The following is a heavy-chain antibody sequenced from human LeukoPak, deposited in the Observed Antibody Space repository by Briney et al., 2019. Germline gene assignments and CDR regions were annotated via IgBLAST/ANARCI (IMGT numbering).Heavy chain of an antibody. CDR3: ARSRTAGSSWFFDY. D-gene: IGHD6-13*01. J-gene: IGHJ4*02. Sequence: GGSLRLPCAASGFTFSDYYMSWIRQAPGKGLEWVSYISSSSSYTNYADSVKGRFTISRDNAKNSLYLQMNSLRAEDTAVYYCARSRTAGSSWFFDYWGQGTLGIVSS. CDR2: ISSSSSYT. V-gene: IGHV3-11*03. CDR1: GFTFSDYY.